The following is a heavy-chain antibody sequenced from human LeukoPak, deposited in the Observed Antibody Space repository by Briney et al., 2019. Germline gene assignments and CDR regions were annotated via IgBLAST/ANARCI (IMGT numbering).Heavy chain of an antibody. CDR3: ARDRGSGTFQGGYFDY. D-gene: IGHD3-16*01. CDR2: IWYDGSNK. Sequence: GGSLRLSCAASGFTFNSYGMHWVRQAPGKGLEWVAVIWYDGSNKYYADSVKGRFSISRDNSKNTLYLQMNSLRAEDTAVYYCARDRGSGTFQGGYFDYWGQGTLVTASS. V-gene: IGHV3-33*01. J-gene: IGHJ4*02. CDR1: GFTFNSYG.